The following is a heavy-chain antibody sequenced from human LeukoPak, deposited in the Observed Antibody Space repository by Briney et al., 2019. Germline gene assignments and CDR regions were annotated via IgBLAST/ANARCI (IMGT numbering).Heavy chain of an antibody. CDR1: GGPFSSGGQY. CDR3: SRGLDSRKLGY. Sequence: PSENPSPPCTVAGGPFSSGGQYWDWIPPRPGGGLEWIGSIHPSGTLYNNPSLESRVTISIDTSKNQFSLNLNSVTAADTAVYFCSRGLDSRKLGYWGQGTLVTVSS. CDR2: IHPSGTL. J-gene: IGHJ4*02. D-gene: IGHD3-22*01. V-gene: IGHV4-31*03.